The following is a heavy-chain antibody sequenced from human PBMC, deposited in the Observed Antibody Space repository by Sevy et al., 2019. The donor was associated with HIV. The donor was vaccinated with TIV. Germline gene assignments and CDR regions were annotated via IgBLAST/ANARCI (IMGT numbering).Heavy chain of an antibody. CDR2: INHSGST. CDR1: GGSFSGYY. D-gene: IGHD3-10*01. J-gene: IGHJ4*02. V-gene: IGHV4-34*01. CDR3: ARGSISINYYGSGSHFDY. Sequence: SETLSLTCAVYGGSFSGYYWSGIRQPPWKGLEWIGEINHSGSTNYNPSLKSRVTISVDTSKNQFSLKLSSVTAADTAVYYCARGSISINYYGSGSHFDYWGQGTLVTVSS.